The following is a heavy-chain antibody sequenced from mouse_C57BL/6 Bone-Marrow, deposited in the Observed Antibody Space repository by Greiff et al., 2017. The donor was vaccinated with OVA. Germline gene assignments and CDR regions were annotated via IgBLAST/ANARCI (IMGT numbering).Heavy chain of an antibody. J-gene: IGHJ4*01. V-gene: IGHV5-4*03. CDR3: ARAVVAFYYYAMDY. D-gene: IGHD1-1*01. CDR2: ISDGGSYT. Sequence: EVKVVESGGGLVKPGGSLKLSCAASGFTFSSYAMSWVRQTPEKRLEWVATISDGGSYTYYPDNVKGRFTISRDNAKNNLYLQMSHLKSEDTAMYYCARAVVAFYYYAMDYWGQGTSVTVSS. CDR1: GFTFSSYA.